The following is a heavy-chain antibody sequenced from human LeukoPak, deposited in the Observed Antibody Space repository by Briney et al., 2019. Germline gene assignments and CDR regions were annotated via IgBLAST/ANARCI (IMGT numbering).Heavy chain of an antibody. CDR2: ISIRSSTI. J-gene: IGHJ3*02. CDR3: ARERDGYTHDAFDI. Sequence: GGPLRLSCAASGFTFSSYSMAWVRQAPGKGLEWVSYISIRSSTIYYAYSVKGRFTISRDNAKNSLYVQMNSLRAEDTAVYYCARERDGYTHDAFDIWGQGTMVTVSS. CDR1: GFTFSSYS. D-gene: IGHD5-24*01. V-gene: IGHV3-48*01.